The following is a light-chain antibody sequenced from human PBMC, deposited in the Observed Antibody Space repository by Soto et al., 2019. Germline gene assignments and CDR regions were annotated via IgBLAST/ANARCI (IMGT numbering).Light chain of an antibody. CDR3: AAWDDSLSARWV. CDR1: SSNIGSNY. CDR2: SNN. V-gene: IGLV1-47*02. J-gene: IGLJ3*02. Sequence: QLVLTQPPSASGTPGQRVTISCSGSSSNIGSNYVYWYQQLPGTAPKLLIYSNNQRPSGVPDRFSGSKSGTSASLAISGLRSEDEADYYCAAWDDSLSARWVFGGGTKLTVL.